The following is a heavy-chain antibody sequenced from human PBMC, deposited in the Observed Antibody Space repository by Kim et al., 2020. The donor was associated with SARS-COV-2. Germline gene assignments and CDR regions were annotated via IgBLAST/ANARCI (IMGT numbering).Heavy chain of an antibody. CDR2: IYYSGST. D-gene: IGHD3-3*01. CDR3: ARDKGGITPYYDFWSENYGMDV. J-gene: IGHJ6*02. V-gene: IGHV4-59*13. Sequence: SETLSLTCTVSGGSISSYYWSWIRQPPGKGLEWIGYIYYSGSTNYNPSLKSRVTISVDTSKNQFSLKLSSVTAADTAVYYCARDKGGITPYYDFWSENYGMDVWGQGTTVTVSS. CDR1: GGSISSYY.